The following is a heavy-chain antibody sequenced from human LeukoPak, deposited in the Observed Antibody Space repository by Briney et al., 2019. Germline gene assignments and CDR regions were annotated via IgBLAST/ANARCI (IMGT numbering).Heavy chain of an antibody. J-gene: IGHJ4*02. CDR1: GFSLSTSGVG. V-gene: IGHV2-5*01. CDR3: AHAMYYYDSSGSAFFDY. D-gene: IGHD3-22*01. CDR2: IYWNDDK. Sequence: ESGPTLVKPTQTLTLTCTFSGFSLSTSGVGVGWIRQPPGKALEWLALIYWNDDKRYSPSLKSRLTITKDTSKNQVVLTMTNMDPVDTATYYCAHAMYYYDSSGSAFFDYWGQGTLVTVSS.